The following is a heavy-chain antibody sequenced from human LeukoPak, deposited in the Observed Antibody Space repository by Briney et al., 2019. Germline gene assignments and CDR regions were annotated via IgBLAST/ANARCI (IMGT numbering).Heavy chain of an antibody. J-gene: IGHJ4*02. Sequence: GGSLRLSCAASGFTFSSYAMHWVRQAPGKGLEWVAVISYDGSNKYYADSVKGRFTISRDNSKNTLYLQMNSLRAEDTAVYYCARGWWRTGYYFDYWGQGTLVTVSS. V-gene: IGHV3-30-3*01. D-gene: IGHD2-8*02. CDR2: ISYDGSNK. CDR3: ARGWWRTGYYFDY. CDR1: GFTFSSYA.